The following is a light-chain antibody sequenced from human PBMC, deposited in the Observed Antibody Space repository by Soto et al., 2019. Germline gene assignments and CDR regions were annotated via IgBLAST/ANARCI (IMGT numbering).Light chain of an antibody. CDR1: SSDVGGYNY. Sequence: QSALTQPASVSGSPGQSIAISCTGTSSDVGGYNYVSWYQQHPGKAPKLMIYDVTYRPSGVSNRFSGSKSGNTASLTISGLQTEVEADYYCSSYTTSSTVVFGGGTKLTVL. V-gene: IGLV2-14*01. CDR2: DVT. CDR3: SSYTTSSTVV. J-gene: IGLJ2*01.